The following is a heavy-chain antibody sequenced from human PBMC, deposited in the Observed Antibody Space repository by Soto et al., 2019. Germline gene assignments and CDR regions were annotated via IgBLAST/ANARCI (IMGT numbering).Heavy chain of an antibody. D-gene: IGHD2-2*01. Sequence: QVQLVQSGAEVKKPGASVKVSCKASGYTFTDYYMHWVRQAPGQGPEWMGWINPNSGGTKYAQKFQGRVTMTRVTSISTAXMELSSLRSDDTALYYCAKDPNIVVVPAATGGMDVWGQGTTVTVSS. V-gene: IGHV1-2*02. CDR2: INPNSGGT. J-gene: IGHJ6*02. CDR3: AKDPNIVVVPAATGGMDV. CDR1: GYTFTDYY.